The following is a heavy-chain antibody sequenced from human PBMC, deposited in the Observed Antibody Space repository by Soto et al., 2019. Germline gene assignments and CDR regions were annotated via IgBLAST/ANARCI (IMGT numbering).Heavy chain of an antibody. D-gene: IGHD3-3*01. CDR3: TTVTDFWSGYYSLGDAFDI. Sequence: GGSLRLSCAASGFTFSNAWMSWVRQAPGKGLEWVGRIKSKTDGGTTDYAAPVKGRFTISRDDSKNTLYLQMNSLKTEDTAVYYCTTVTDFWSGYYSLGDAFDIWGQGTMVTVSS. CDR1: GFTFSNAW. CDR2: IKSKTDGGTT. J-gene: IGHJ3*02. V-gene: IGHV3-15*01.